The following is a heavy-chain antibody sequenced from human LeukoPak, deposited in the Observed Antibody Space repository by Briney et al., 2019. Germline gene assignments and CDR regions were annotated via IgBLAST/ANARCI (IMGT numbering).Heavy chain of an antibody. CDR2: IIPIFGTA. CDR1: GYTFTSYY. V-gene: IGHV1-69*13. D-gene: IGHD5-24*01. CDR3: ARDRRDGYSYYFDY. Sequence: ASVKVSCKASGYTFTSYYMDWVRQAPGQGLEWMGGIIPIFGTANYAQKFQGRVTITADESTSTAYMELSSLRSEDTAVYYCARDRRDGYSYYFDYWGQGTLVTVSS. J-gene: IGHJ4*02.